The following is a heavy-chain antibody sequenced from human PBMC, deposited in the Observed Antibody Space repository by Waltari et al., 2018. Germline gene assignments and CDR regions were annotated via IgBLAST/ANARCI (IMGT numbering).Heavy chain of an antibody. D-gene: IGHD4-17*01. CDR1: GGSISSSSYY. CDR2: IDYSGRT. CDR3: AGTVTGTRGVYFDY. Sequence: QLQLQESGPGLVKPSETLSLTCTVSGGSISSSSYYWGWIRQPPGKGLEWIGSIDYSGRTYSNPSLKSRVTISVDTSKNQFSLKLSSVTAADTAVYYCAGTVTGTRGVYFDYWGQGTLVTVSS. V-gene: IGHV4-39*01. J-gene: IGHJ4*02.